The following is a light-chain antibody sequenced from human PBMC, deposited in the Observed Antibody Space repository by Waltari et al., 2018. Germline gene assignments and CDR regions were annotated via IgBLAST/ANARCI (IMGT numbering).Light chain of an antibody. CDR3: QTWGTGIQV. CDR1: SGHSSYA. CDR2: LNSDGSH. V-gene: IGLV4-69*01. Sequence: QLVLTQSPSASASLGASVKLTCTLNSGHSSYAIAWHQQQPEKGPRYLMKLNSDGSHSKGDGSPVRFSVSSSGAARYLTISSLQSEDEADYYCQTWGTGIQVFGGGTKLTVV. J-gene: IGLJ2*01.